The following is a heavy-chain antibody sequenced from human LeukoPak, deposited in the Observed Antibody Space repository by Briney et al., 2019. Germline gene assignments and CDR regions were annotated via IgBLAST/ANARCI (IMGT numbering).Heavy chain of an antibody. Sequence: SETLSLTCTVSGGSISSSSYYWGWIRQPPGKGLEWIGSIYYSGSTYYNPSLKSRVTISVDTSKNQFSLKLGSVTAADTAVYYCARGLSSGIANDYWGQGTLVTVSS. V-gene: IGHV4-39*01. CDR3: ARGLSSGIANDY. D-gene: IGHD1-26*01. CDR1: GGSISSSSYY. CDR2: IYYSGST. J-gene: IGHJ4*02.